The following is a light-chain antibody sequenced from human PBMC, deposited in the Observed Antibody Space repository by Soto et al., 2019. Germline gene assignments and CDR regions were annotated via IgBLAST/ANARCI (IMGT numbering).Light chain of an antibody. CDR3: SSYTSSSTPCV. CDR2: EVS. Sequence: SVLTQPASVSGSPGQSITISCTGTSSDVGGYNYVSWYQQHPGKAPKLMIYEVSNRPSGVSNRFSGSKSGNTASLTISGLQAEDEADYYCSSYTSSSTPCVFGTGTKLTVL. V-gene: IGLV2-14*01. J-gene: IGLJ1*01. CDR1: SSDVGGYNY.